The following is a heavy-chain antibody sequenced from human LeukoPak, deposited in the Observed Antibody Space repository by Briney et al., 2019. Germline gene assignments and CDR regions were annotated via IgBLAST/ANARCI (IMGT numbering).Heavy chain of an antibody. Sequence: LTGGSLRLSCAASGFTFSSYSMNWVRQAPGKGLEWVSYISSSSSTIYYADSVKGRFTISRDDAKNSLYLQMNSLRAEDTAVYYCARTSVGTYWGQGTLVTVSS. CDR1: GFTFSSYS. J-gene: IGHJ4*02. CDR3: ARTSVGTY. V-gene: IGHV3-48*01. CDR2: ISSSSSTI.